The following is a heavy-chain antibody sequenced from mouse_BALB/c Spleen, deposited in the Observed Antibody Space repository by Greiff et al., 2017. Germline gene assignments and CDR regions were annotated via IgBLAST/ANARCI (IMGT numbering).Heavy chain of an antibody. J-gene: IGHJ3*01. D-gene: IGHD1-2*01. CDR2: IRLKSDNYAT. Sequence: EVQLQESGGGLVQPGGSMKLSCVASGFTFSSYWMSWVRQSPEKGLEWVAEIRLKSDNYATHYAESVKGKFTISRDDSKSRLYLQMNSLRAEDTGIYYCTITTASWFAYWGQGTLVTVSA. CDR1: GFTFSSYW. V-gene: IGHV6-6*02. CDR3: TITTASWFAY.